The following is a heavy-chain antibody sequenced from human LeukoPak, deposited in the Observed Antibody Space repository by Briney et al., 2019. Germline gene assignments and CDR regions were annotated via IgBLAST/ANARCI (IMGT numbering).Heavy chain of an antibody. CDR3: ASDDYGGFDI. J-gene: IGHJ3*02. CDR1: GFTFSSYR. V-gene: IGHV3-21*01. D-gene: IGHD4-23*01. CDR2: ISSSSSYI. Sequence: AGGSLRLSCAASGFTFSSYRMNWVRQAPGKGLEWVSSISSSSSYIYYEDSVKGRFTISRDNAKNSLYLQMNRLRAEDTAVYYCASDDYGGFDIWGQGTMVTVSS.